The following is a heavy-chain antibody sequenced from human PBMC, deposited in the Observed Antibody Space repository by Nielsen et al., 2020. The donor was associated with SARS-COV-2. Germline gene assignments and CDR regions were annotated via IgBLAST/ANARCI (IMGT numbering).Heavy chain of an antibody. CDR3: AKFGSTDY. Sequence: LKISCAASGFIFDDYAMHWVRQAPGKGLEWVSGISWNGGSIGYADSVKGRFTTSRDNAKNSLYLQMNSLRAEDTALYYCAKFGSTDYWGQGTLVTVSS. CDR1: GFIFDDYA. J-gene: IGHJ4*02. V-gene: IGHV3-9*01. CDR2: ISWNGGSI. D-gene: IGHD2-2*01.